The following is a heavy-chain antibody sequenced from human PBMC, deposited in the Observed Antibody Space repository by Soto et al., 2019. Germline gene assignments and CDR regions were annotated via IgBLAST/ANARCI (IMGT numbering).Heavy chain of an antibody. D-gene: IGHD5-12*01. CDR3: AREYGLEMATLDY. V-gene: IGHV3-30-3*01. CDR2: ISYDGSNK. J-gene: IGHJ4*02. CDR1: GFTFSSYA. Sequence: QVQLVESGGGVVQPGRSLRLSCAASGFTFSSYAMHWVRQAPGKGLEGVAVISYDGSNKYYADSVKGRFTISRDNSKNTLYLQMNSLRAEDTAVYYCAREYGLEMATLDYWGQGTLVTVSS.